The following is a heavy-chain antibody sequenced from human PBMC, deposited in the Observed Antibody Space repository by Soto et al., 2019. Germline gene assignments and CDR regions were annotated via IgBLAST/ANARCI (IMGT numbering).Heavy chain of an antibody. CDR2: VSSGGGT. J-gene: IGHJ4*02. CDR3: AKRRGAGGHFDY. CDR1: GFTFSTYA. Sequence: EVALLESGGGLVQPEGSLRLSCAASGFTFSTYAMGWVRQAPGKGPEWVSVVSSGGGTHYADSVKGRFTVSRDNSKNTLSLQMNSLRADDTAVYYCAKRRGAGGHFDYWGQGALVTVSS. V-gene: IGHV3-23*01. D-gene: IGHD2-15*01.